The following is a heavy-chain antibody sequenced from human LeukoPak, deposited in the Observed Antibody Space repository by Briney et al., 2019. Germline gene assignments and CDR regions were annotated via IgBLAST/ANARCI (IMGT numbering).Heavy chain of an antibody. CDR3: ASQGYCSGGSCSSNY. D-gene: IGHD2-15*01. J-gene: IGHJ4*02. Sequence: PGGSLRLSCVVSGFTVSNNYMSWVRQASRKGLEWVSTITRSGGSTYYADSVKGRFTISRDNSKNTLYLQMNSLRAEDTAVYYCASQGYCSGGSCSSNYWGQGTLVTVSS. V-gene: IGHV3-23*01. CDR2: ITRSGGST. CDR1: GFTVSNNY.